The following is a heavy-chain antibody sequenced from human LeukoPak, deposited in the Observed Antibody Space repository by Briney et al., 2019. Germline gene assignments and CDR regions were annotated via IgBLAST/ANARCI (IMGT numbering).Heavy chain of an antibody. CDR2: INPSSGGT. J-gene: IGHJ4*02. V-gene: IGHV1-2*02. Sequence: ASVKVSCKASGYTFTGYYKHWVRQAPGQGLEWMGWINPSSGGTNYAQKFQGRVTMTRDTSISTAYMELSRLRSDDTAVYYCARDYDILTGISSSPNYWGQGTLVTVSS. CDR3: ARDYDILTGISSSPNY. D-gene: IGHD3-9*01. CDR1: GYTFTGYY.